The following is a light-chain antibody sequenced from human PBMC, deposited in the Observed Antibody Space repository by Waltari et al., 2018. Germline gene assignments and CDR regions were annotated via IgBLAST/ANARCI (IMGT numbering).Light chain of an antibody. Sequence: DIQMTQSPSSRSASVGDRVPITCRASQSISSYLNWYQQKPGKAPKLLIYAASSLQSGVPSRFSGSGSGTDFTLTISSLQPEDFATYYCQQSYSTPETFGQGTKVEIK. CDR2: AAS. CDR3: QQSYSTPET. CDR1: QSISSY. V-gene: IGKV1-39*01. J-gene: IGKJ1*01.